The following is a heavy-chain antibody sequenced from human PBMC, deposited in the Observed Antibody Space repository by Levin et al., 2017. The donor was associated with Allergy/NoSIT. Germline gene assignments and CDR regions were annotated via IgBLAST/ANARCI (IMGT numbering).Heavy chain of an antibody. CDR3: ARDSRSSGWYGYYYYGMDV. J-gene: IGHJ6*02. Sequence: SETLSLTCTVSGGSVSSGSYYWSWIRQPPGKGLEWIGYIYYSGSTNYNPSLKSRVTISVDTSKNQFSLKLSSVTAADTAVYYCARDSRSSGWYGYYYYGMDVWGQGTTVTVSS. D-gene: IGHD6-19*01. CDR2: IYYSGST. V-gene: IGHV4-61*01. CDR1: GGSVSSGSYY.